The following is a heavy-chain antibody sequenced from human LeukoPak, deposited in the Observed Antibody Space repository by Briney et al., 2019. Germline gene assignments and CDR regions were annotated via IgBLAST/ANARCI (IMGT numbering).Heavy chain of an antibody. CDR1: GFTFSSYA. J-gene: IGHJ4*02. Sequence: PGRSLRLSCAASGFTFSSYAMSWVRQAPGKGLEWVSAISGSGGSTYYADSVKGRFTISRDNSKNTLYLQMNSLRAEDTAVYYCAKTGTRDIVVVPAALGYYDYWGQGTLVTVSS. CDR3: AKTGTRDIVVVPAALGYYDY. D-gene: IGHD2-2*01. V-gene: IGHV3-23*01. CDR2: ISGSGGST.